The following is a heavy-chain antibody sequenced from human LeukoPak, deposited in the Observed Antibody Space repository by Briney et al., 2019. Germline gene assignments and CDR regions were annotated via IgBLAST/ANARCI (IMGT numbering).Heavy chain of an antibody. CDR2: IRSKADNYAT. D-gene: IGHD5-18*01. J-gene: IGHJ4*02. V-gene: IGHV3-73*01. CDR1: GFTFSGSA. Sequence: PGGSLKLSCAASGFTFSGSAVHWVRQASGKGLEWVGRIRSKADNYATAYAASVKGRFTISRDDSKNTAYLQMNSLKTEDTAVYYCARVAETQLWLRSAFDHWGQGTLVTVSS. CDR3: ARVAETQLWLRSAFDH.